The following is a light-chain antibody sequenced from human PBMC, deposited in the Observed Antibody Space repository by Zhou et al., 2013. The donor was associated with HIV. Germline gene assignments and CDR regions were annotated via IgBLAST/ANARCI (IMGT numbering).Light chain of an antibody. CDR2: DAS. J-gene: IGKJ4*01. CDR3: QQYGSSPLT. V-gene: IGKV3-11*01. CDR1: QSVSSY. Sequence: EIVLTQSPATLSLSPGERATLSCRASQSVSSYLAWYQHKPGQAPRLLIYDASNRATGIPARFSASGSGTDFTLTISRLEPEDLAVYYCQQYGSSPLTFGGGTKGGDQT.